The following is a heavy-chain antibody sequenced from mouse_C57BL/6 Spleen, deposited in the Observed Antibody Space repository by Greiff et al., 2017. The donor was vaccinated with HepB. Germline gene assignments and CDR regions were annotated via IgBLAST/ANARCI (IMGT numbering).Heavy chain of an antibody. CDR3: ARHGGNYRYFDV. D-gene: IGHD1-1*02. J-gene: IGHJ1*03. V-gene: IGHV5-9*01. CDR2: ISGGGGNT. Sequence: DVKLVESGGGLVKPGGSLKLSCAASGFTFSSYTMSWVRQTPEKRLEWVATISGGGGNTYYPDSVKGRFTISRDNAKNTLYLQMSSLRSEDTALYYCARHGGNYRYFDVWGTGTTVTVSS. CDR1: GFTFSSYT.